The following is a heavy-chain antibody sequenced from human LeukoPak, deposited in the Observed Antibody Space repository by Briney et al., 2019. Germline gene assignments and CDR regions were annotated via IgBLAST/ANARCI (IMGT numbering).Heavy chain of an antibody. V-gene: IGHV3-30*04. Sequence: GRSLRLSCAPSGFTFSSYAMHWVRQAPGKGVEGVAVISYDGSNKYYADSVKGRFPNSSNNSKNTLYLKMNSLRAEDTAVYYCAEDPYTLRYFDLLLSAYLDYWGQGTLVTVSS. CDR3: AEDPYTLRYFDLLLSAYLDY. D-gene: IGHD3-9*01. CDR1: GFTFSSYA. J-gene: IGHJ4*02. CDR2: ISYDGSNK.